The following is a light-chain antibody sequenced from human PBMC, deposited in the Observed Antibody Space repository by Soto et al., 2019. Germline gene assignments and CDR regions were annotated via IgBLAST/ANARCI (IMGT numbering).Light chain of an antibody. Sequence: QSVLSQPPSASGTPGQRGTISCSGSISNVGSNYVYWYQQLPGTAPKLLIYRDNQRPSGVPDRCSASKSGTSAYLAISGLRSEDEAVYYCAACDDTLSGDWVFGGGTKLTVL. J-gene: IGLJ3*02. CDR2: RDN. CDR3: AACDDTLSGDWV. V-gene: IGLV1-47*01. CDR1: ISNVGSNY.